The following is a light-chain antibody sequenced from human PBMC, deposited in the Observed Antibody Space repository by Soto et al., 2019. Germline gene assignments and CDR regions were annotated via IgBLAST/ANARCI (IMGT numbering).Light chain of an antibody. CDR3: QQYGDWPLT. CDR1: QSVGNN. J-gene: IGKJ4*01. Sequence: IVVTQSPATLSVSPGERATLSCRASQSVGNNFAWYQQKPGQAPRLLIFATSTRATGVPARFSGSGSGTEFPLTISSLQSEDFAVYYCQQYGDWPLTVGGGAKVEIE. V-gene: IGKV3-15*01. CDR2: ATS.